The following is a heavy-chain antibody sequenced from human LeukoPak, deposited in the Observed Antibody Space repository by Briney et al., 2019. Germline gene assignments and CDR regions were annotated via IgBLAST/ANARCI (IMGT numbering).Heavy chain of an antibody. Sequence: ASVKVSCKASGYTFTGYYMHWVRQAPGQGLEWMGWINPNSGGTNYAQKFQGWVTMTRDTSISTAYMELSRLRSDDTAVYYCARDPGYCSGGSCYSGYYYYGMDVWGQGTTVTVSS. CDR3: ARDPGYCSGGSCYSGYYYYGMDV. J-gene: IGHJ6*02. V-gene: IGHV1-2*04. CDR1: GYTFTGYY. D-gene: IGHD2-15*01. CDR2: INPNSGGT.